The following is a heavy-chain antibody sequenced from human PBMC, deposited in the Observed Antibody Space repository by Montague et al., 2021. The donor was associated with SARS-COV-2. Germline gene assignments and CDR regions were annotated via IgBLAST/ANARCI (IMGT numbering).Heavy chain of an antibody. CDR2: IYYSGST. CDR1: GGSISSYY. CDR3: ARDTLGDYSYYGMDV. Sequence: SETLSLTCTVSGGSISSYYWSWIRQPPGKGLEWIGYIYYSGSTNYNPSLKSRVTISVDTSKNQFSLKLSSVTAADTAVYYCARDTLGDYSYYGMDVWGQGTTVTVSS. V-gene: IGHV4-59*01. J-gene: IGHJ6*02.